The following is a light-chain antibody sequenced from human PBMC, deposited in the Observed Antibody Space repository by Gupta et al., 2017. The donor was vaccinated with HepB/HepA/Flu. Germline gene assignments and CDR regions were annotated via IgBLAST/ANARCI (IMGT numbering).Light chain of an antibody. J-gene: IGKJ1*01. CDR1: QSVSSN. V-gene: IGKV3-15*01. CDR2: GAS. Sequence: EIVMTQSPATLSVSPEERATLSCRASQSVSSNLAWYQQKPGQAPRLLIYGASTRATGIPARFSGSGSGTEFTLTISSLQSEDFAVYYCQQDNNWPLAFGQGTKMEIK. CDR3: QQDNNWPLA.